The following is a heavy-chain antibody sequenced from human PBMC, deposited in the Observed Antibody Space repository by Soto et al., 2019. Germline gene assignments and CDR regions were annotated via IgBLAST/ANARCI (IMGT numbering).Heavy chain of an antibody. CDR2: ISSTTSYI. Sequence: SLRRSCAASRFTLNRYSMNWVRQAPGKGLEWVSSISSTTSYIYYGDSMKGRFTISRDNAKNSLYLEMNSLRAEDTAVYYCASEPKPLDSNFECRGQGTLVTVSS. D-gene: IGHD5-12*01. V-gene: IGHV3-21*04. CDR1: RFTLNRYS. J-gene: IGHJ4*02. CDR3: ASEPKPLDSNFEC.